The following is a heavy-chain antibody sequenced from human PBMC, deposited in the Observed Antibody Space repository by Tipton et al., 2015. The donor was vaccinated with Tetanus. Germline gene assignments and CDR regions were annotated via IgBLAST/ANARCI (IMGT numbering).Heavy chain of an antibody. D-gene: IGHD1-14*01. CDR1: GDSLRTGDRN. CDR2: IYYSGST. J-gene: IGHJ4*02. CDR3: ARGTGDY. Sequence: GLVKPSETLSLTCTVSGDSLRTGDRNWSWIRQPPGKGLEWIGYIYYSGSTNYNPSLKSRVTISVDTSKNQFSLKLSSVTAADTAVYYCARGTGDYWGQGTLVTVSS. V-gene: IGHV4-61*08.